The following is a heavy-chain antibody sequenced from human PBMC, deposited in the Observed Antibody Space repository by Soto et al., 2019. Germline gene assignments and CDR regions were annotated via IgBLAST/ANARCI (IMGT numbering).Heavy chain of an antibody. Sequence: ASVKVSCKASGYTFTSDYMHWVRQAPGQGLEWMGIINPSGGSTSYAQKFQGRVTMTRDTPTSTVYMELSSLRSEYTAVYYCARGSVDTAMYYCYYGMDVRGQGTTVTVSS. D-gene: IGHD5-18*01. CDR3: ARGSVDTAMYYCYYGMDV. J-gene: IGHJ6*02. CDR2: INPSGGST. CDR1: GYTFTSDY. V-gene: IGHV1-46*01.